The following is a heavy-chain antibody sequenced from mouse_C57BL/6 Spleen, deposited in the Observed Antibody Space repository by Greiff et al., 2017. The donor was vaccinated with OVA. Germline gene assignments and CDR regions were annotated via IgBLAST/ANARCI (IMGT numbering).Heavy chain of an antibody. V-gene: IGHV3-6*01. D-gene: IGHD1-1*01. CDR2: ISYDGSN. CDR3: ARDAGGSGWFAY. CDR1: GYSITSGYN. Sequence: VQLQQSGPGLVKPSQSLSLTCSVTGYSITSGYNWNWIRQLPGNKLEWMGYISYDGSNNYNPSLKNRTTITRDTSKNQFFLKLNTVTTEDTATYYCARDAGGSGWFAYWGQGTLVTVSA. J-gene: IGHJ3*01.